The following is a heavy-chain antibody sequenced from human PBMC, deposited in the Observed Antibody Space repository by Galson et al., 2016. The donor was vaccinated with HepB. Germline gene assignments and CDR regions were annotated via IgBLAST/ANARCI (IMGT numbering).Heavy chain of an antibody. CDR3: TRGRFNSATPFEY. V-gene: IGHV3-11*06. J-gene: IGHJ4*02. D-gene: IGHD1-20*01. Sequence: SLRLSCAASGFTFSDYYMNWVRQAPGKGPEWISRISGNSVYIDYADSVRGRVTISRDNTKKSLYLQMNSLRAEDTAVYFCTRGRFNSATPFEYWGLGTLVTVSS. CDR1: GFTFSDYY. CDR2: ISGNSVYI.